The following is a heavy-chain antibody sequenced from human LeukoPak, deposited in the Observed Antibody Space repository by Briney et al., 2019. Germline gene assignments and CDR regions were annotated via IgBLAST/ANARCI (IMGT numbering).Heavy chain of an antibody. CDR2: ISAYNGNT. V-gene: IGHV1-18*01. CDR3: ARDDGLVPAGTWFDP. Sequence: ASVKVSCKASGYTFTSYGISWVRQAPGQGLEWMGWISAYNGNTNYAQKHQGRVTMTTDTSTSTAYMELRSLRSDDTAVYYCARDDGLVPAGTWFDPWGQGTLVTVSS. J-gene: IGHJ5*02. CDR1: GYTFTSYG. D-gene: IGHD2-2*01.